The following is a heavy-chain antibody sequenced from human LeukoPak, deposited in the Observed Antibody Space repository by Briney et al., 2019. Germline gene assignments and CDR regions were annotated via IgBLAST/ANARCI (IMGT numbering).Heavy chain of an antibody. CDR1: GYSISSGYY. D-gene: IGHD3-10*01. CDR2: IYHSGST. V-gene: IGHV4-38-2*02. CDR3: ARSMVRGVILIWFDP. Sequence: SETLSLTCTVSGYSISSGYYWGWIRQPPGKGLEWIGSIYHSGSTYYNPSLKSRVTISVDTSKNQFSLKLSSVTAADTAVYYCARSMVRGVILIWFDPWGQGTLVTVSS. J-gene: IGHJ5*02.